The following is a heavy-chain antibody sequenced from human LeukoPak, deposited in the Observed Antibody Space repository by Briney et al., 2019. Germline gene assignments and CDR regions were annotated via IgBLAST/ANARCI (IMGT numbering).Heavy chain of an antibody. CDR2: ISTDGSST. CDR3: ARGYSSGWEPYYFDY. Sequence: GGSLRLSCSASGFTSSSYWMHWVRQAPGKGLVWVSRISTDGSSTSYADSVKGRFTISRDNGKRTLYLQMNSLRAEDTAVYYCARGYSSGWEPYYFDYWGQGTLVTVSS. D-gene: IGHD6-19*01. J-gene: IGHJ4*02. V-gene: IGHV3-74*01. CDR1: GFTSSSYW.